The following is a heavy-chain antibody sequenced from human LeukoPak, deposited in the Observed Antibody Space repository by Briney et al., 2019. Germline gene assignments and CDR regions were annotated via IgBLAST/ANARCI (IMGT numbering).Heavy chain of an antibody. CDR1: GGSFSGYY. V-gene: IGHV4-34*01. Sequence: SETLSLTCAVYGGSFSGYYWSWIRQPPGKGLEWIGEINHSGSTNYNPSLKSRVTISVDTSKNQFSLKLSSVTAADTAVYYCARGRIPGYSDYWGQGTLVTVSS. CDR2: INHSGST. CDR3: ARGRIPGYSDY. J-gene: IGHJ4*02. D-gene: IGHD2-21*01.